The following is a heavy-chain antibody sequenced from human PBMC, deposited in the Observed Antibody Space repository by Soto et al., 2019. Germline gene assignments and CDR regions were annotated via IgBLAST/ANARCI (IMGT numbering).Heavy chain of an antibody. CDR2: VGWNGGDI. V-gene: IGHV3-9*01. CDR3: AKDRAVVVPFSTAYCHYYGLDV. Sequence: VQLVESGGGLVQPGGSLRLSCAASGFTLDDYTMHWVRQAPGKGLEWVAGVGWNGGDIVYADSVKGRFTVSRDNTKNSLYLEMNRLRTEDTAIYYCAKDRAVVVPFSTAYCHYYGLDVWGQGTTVTVS. D-gene: IGHD2-15*01. J-gene: IGHJ6*02. CDR1: GFTLDDYT.